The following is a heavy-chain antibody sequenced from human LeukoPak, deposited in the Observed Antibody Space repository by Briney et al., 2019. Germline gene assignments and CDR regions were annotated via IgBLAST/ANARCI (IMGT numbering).Heavy chain of an antibody. CDR3: ARDLVTVTKGFDI. CDR2: IYTRGST. V-gene: IGHV4-4*07. CDR1: GGSINNYY. Sequence: SETLPLTSTVSGGSINNYYWSWIRQPAGKGLEWIGRIYTRGSTNYNPSLKSRVTMSIDTSKNQFSLKLSSVTAADTAVYYCARDLVTVTKGFDIWGQGTMVTVSS. D-gene: IGHD4-17*01. J-gene: IGHJ3*02.